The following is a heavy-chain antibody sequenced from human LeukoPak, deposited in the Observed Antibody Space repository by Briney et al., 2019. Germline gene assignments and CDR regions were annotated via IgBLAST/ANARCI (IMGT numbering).Heavy chain of an antibody. CDR2: IIPILGIA. J-gene: IGHJ5*02. D-gene: IGHD2-2*01. CDR3: ARVMPFNRGSTVYRNWFDP. CDR1: GGTFSSYA. Sequence: GSSVKVSCKASGGTFSSYAISWVRQAPGQGLEWMGRIIPILGIANYAQKFQGRVTITADKSTSTAYMELSSLRSEDTAVYYCARVMPFNRGSTVYRNWFDPWGQGTLVTVSS. V-gene: IGHV1-69*04.